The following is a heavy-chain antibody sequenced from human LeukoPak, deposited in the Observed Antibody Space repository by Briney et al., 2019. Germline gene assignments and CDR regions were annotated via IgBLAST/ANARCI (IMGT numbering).Heavy chain of an antibody. CDR1: GYTFTSYG. Sequence: ASVKVSCKASGYTFTSYGISWVRQAPGQGLEWMGWISAYNGNTNYAQKLQGRVTMTEDTSTDTAYMELSSLRSEDTAVYYCATDSPTEGGNWNHKDAFDIWGQGTMVTVSS. CDR2: ISAYNGNT. J-gene: IGHJ3*02. V-gene: IGHV1-18*01. D-gene: IGHD1-14*01. CDR3: ATDSPTEGGNWNHKDAFDI.